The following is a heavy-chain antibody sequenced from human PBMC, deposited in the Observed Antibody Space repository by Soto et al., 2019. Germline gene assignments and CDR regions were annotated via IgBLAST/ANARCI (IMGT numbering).Heavy chain of an antibody. CDR1: GGSISSSNW. Sequence: SETLSLTCAVSGGSISSSNWWSWVRQPPGKGLEWIGEIYHSGSTNYNPSLKSRVTISVDKSKNQFSLKLSSVAAADTAVYYCATVAFEYSSSSLLDYYYYGMDVWGQGTTVT. CDR3: ATVAFEYSSSSLLDYYYYGMDV. V-gene: IGHV4-4*02. CDR2: IYHSGST. J-gene: IGHJ6*02. D-gene: IGHD6-6*01.